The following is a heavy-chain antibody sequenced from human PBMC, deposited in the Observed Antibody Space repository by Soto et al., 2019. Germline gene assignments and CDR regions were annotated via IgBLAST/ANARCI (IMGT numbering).Heavy chain of an antibody. J-gene: IGHJ6*02. CDR1: GGTFSSYA. D-gene: IGHD2-2*03. CDR3: ARDLDIVVVPAAMPVYYYYGMDV. CDR2: IIPIFGTA. V-gene: IGHV1-69*01. Sequence: QVQLVQSGAEVKKPGSSVKVSCKASGGTFSSYAISWVRQAPGQGLEWMGGIIPIFGTANYAQKVQGRVTITADESKSTAYMELSSLRSEDKAVYYCARDLDIVVVPAAMPVYYYYGMDVWGQGTTVTVSS.